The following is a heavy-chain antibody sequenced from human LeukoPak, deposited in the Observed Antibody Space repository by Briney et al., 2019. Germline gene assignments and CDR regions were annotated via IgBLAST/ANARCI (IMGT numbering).Heavy chain of an antibody. J-gene: IGHJ4*02. V-gene: IGHV3-48*04. CDR1: GFTFSGYS. Sequence: GGSLRLSCTASGFTFSGYSMNWVRQAPGKGLEWILYIRSSGSTIYYADSMKGRFTISRDNAKNSLYLQMNSLRAEDTAVYYCARMNYISSGWGAPFDYWGQGTLVTVSS. D-gene: IGHD1-7*01. CDR3: ARMNYISSGWGAPFDY. CDR2: IRSSGSTI.